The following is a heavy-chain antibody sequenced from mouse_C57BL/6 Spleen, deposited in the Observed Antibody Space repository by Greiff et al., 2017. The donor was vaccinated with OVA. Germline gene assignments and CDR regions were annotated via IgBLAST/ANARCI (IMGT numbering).Heavy chain of an antibody. CDR3: ARTGGAMDY. Sequence: EVQLQQSGPELVKPGASVKIPCKASGYTFTDYNMDWVKQSHGKSLEWIGDINPNNGGTISNQKFKGQATLTVDKSSSTAYMELRSLTSEDTAVYYCARTGGAMDYWGQGTSVTVSS. CDR2: INPNNGGT. D-gene: IGHD4-1*01. V-gene: IGHV1-18*01. J-gene: IGHJ4*01. CDR1: GYTFTDYN.